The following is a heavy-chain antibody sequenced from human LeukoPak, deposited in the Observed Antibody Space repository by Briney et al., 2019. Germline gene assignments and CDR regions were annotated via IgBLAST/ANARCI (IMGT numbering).Heavy chain of an antibody. CDR1: GVSISISNHY. Sequence: SETLSLTCTVSGVSISISNHYWTWIRQPPGKGLQWVGNFYSSGTTNYNPSLKSRVTISVDTSKNQFSLKLTSVTAADTAVYYCARRNYDVLSGYYDAFDIWDQGTMVTVSS. V-gene: IGHV4-39*01. J-gene: IGHJ3*02. D-gene: IGHD3-3*01. CDR2: FYSSGTT. CDR3: ARRNYDVLSGYYDAFDI.